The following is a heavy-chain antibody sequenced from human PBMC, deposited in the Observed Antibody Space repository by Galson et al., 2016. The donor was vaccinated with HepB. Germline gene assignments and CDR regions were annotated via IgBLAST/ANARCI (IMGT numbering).Heavy chain of an antibody. D-gene: IGHD4/OR15-4a*01. CDR3: ARGPDYHFDY. Sequence: SETLSLTCVVYGGSFSGYYWTWIRQPPGKGLEWIGEINHTGRTNYNPSLKSRVNISIDTSQNQFYLKLSSVTAADTAVYYLARGPDYHFDYWGQGTLVTVSS. CDR2: INHTGRT. V-gene: IGHV4-34*01. J-gene: IGHJ4*02. CDR1: GGSFSGYY.